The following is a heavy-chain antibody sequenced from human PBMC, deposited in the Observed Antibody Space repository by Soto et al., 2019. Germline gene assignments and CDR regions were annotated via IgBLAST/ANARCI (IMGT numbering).Heavy chain of an antibody. V-gene: IGHV3-74*01. CDR3: ARGARNYYYFDY. CDR2: IKSDESTT. CDR1: GFIFSDYW. D-gene: IGHD3-10*01. Sequence: EVQLVESGGGLVQPGGSLRLSCAASGFIFSDYWIHWVRQAPGKGLVWVSRIKSDESTTNYADSVWGRLTISRDNAKNTVYLLMNSLRAEDTAVYYCARGARNYYYFDYWGQGTLVTVSS. J-gene: IGHJ4*02.